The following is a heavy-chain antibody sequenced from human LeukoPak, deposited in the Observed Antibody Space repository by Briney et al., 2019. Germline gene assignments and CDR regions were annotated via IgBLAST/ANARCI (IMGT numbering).Heavy chain of an antibody. D-gene: IGHD3-22*01. CDR1: GGSFSGYY. CDR2: INHSGST. Sequence: SETLSLTCAVYGGSFSGYYWSWIRQPLGKGLEWIGEINHSGSTNYNPSLKSRVTISVDTSKNQFSLKLSSVTAADTAVYYCARDSYYDNSGEGAFDIWGQGTLVTVSS. J-gene: IGHJ3*02. V-gene: IGHV4-34*01. CDR3: ARDSYYDNSGEGAFDI.